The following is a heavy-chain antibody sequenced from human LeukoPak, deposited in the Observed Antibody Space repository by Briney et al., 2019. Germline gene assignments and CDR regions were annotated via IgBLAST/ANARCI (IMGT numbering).Heavy chain of an antibody. CDR1: GFIFSSCV. D-gene: IGHD6-19*01. J-gene: IGHJ4*02. Sequence: GGSLRPSCAASGFIFSSCVMSWVRQAPGKGLELVSVISGSGGDTYYADSVKGRFTVSRDNSKNTLFLQMNSLRAEDTAVYFCARDVSGWYSTGFAYWGQGTLVTVSS. CDR3: ARDVSGWYSTGFAY. CDR2: ISGSGGDT. V-gene: IGHV3-23*01.